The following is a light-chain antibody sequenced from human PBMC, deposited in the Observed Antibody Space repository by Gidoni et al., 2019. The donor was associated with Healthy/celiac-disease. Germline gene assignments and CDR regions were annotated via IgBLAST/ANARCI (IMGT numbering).Light chain of an antibody. CDR1: SSNIGAGYD. CDR3: QSYDSSLSGSGV. J-gene: IGLJ3*02. V-gene: IGLV1-40*01. Sequence: QSVLTQPPSVSGAPGQRVTISCTGSSSNIGAGYDVHWYQQLPGTAPKFLIYGNSNRPSGVPDRFSGSKSGTSASLAITGLQAEDEADYYCQSYDSSLSGSGVFCGGTKLTVL. CDR2: GNS.